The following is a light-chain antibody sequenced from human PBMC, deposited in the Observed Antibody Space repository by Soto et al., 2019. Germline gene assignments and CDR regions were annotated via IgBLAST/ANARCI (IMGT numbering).Light chain of an antibody. V-gene: IGKV3-15*01. CDR1: QSISRN. CDR3: QHYNHWTY. CDR2: GAS. Sequence: EIVLTQSPATLSVSPGERATLSCRASQSISRNLAWYQQKPGQAPRLLISGASTRATGVPARFSGSGSGAEFTLTISSLQSEDFAIYYCQHYNHWTYFGQGTRLEIK. J-gene: IGKJ5*01.